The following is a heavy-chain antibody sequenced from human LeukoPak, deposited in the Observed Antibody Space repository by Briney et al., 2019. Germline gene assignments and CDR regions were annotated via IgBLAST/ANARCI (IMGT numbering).Heavy chain of an antibody. J-gene: IGHJ4*02. D-gene: IGHD2-2*01. Sequence: GGSLRLSCAASGFTFSTYGMHWVRQAPGKGLEWVAFIRYDGSNKYYADSVKGRFTISRVNSKNTVYLQMNSLRAEDTAVYYCAAPGVPAATYYFDYWGQGTLVTVSS. CDR1: GFTFSTYG. V-gene: IGHV3-30*02. CDR2: IRYDGSNK. CDR3: AAPGVPAATYYFDY.